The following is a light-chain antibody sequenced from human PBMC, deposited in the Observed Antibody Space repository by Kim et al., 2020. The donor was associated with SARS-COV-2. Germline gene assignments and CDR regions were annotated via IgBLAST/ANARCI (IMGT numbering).Light chain of an antibody. CDR1: SLRTYY. CDR3: NSRDNSGDHVV. Sequence: SSELTQDPAVSVALGQTVRITCQGDSLRTYYASWYQQKPGQAPKLVIYNKNNRPSGIPDRFSGSSSGNTASLIITGAQAVDEADYYCNSRDNSGDHVVFGGGTQLTVL. V-gene: IGLV3-19*01. CDR2: NKN. J-gene: IGLJ2*01.